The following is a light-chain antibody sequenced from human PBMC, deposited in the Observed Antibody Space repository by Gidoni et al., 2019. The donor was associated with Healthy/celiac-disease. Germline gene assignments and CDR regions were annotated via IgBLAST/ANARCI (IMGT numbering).Light chain of an antibody. CDR2: GAS. V-gene: IGKV3-20*01. CDR1: PCVTSSQ. Sequence: IVLTQSPGTLSLSPGERATLSCRASPCVTSSQLAGYQQKPGQSPRFLIYGASARAPDPPERFSGSGSGRDFTLTISRLEPEDFGVYYCHQYDSSPFTFGPGTKLDIK. CDR3: HQYDSSPFT. J-gene: IGKJ3*01.